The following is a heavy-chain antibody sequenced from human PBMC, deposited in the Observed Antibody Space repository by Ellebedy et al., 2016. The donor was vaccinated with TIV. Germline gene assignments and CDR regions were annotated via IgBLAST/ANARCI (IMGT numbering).Heavy chain of an antibody. CDR2: IYYSGST. V-gene: IGHV4-59*01. D-gene: IGHD1-1*01. CDR1: GGSISSYY. Sequence: GSLRLSCTVSGGSISSYYWSWIRQPPGKGLEWIGYIYYSGSTNYNPSLKSRVTISVDTSKNQFSLKLSSVTAADTALYYCARGWNPFYFDYWGQGTLVTVSS. CDR3: ARGWNPFYFDY. J-gene: IGHJ4*02.